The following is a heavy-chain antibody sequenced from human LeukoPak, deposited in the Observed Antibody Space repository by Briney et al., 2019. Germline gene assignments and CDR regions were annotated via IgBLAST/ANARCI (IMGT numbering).Heavy chain of an antibody. D-gene: IGHD1-26*01. V-gene: IGHV4-38-2*02. CDR1: GYSISSGFY. J-gene: IGHJ5*02. CDR2: IYHSGST. Sequence: SETLSLTCTVSGYSISSGFYWGWIRQPPGKGLEWIGSIYHSGSTYYNPSLKSRVTISVDTSKNQFSLKLSSVTAADTAVYYCARGGGSLYYNWFDPWGQGTLVTVSS. CDR3: ARGGGSLYYNWFDP.